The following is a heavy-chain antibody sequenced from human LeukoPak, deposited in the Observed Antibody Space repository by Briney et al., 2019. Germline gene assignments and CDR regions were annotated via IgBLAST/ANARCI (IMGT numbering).Heavy chain of an antibody. CDR3: AREVKSRDDSSGYYYLDYFDY. V-gene: IGHV1-46*01. D-gene: IGHD3-22*01. CDR1: GYTFTSYY. CDR2: INPSGGST. J-gene: IGHJ4*02. Sequence: ASVKVSCKASGYTFTSYYMHWVRQAPGQGLEWMGIINPSGGSTSYAQKFLGRVTMTRDTSTSTVYMELSSLRSEDTAVYYCAREVKSRDDSSGYYYLDYFDYWGQGTLVTVSS.